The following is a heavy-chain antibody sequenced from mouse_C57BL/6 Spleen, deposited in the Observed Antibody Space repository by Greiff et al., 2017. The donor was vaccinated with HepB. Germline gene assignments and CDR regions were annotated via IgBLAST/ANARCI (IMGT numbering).Heavy chain of an antibody. CDR3: ARKGYDAD. D-gene: IGHD2-3*01. CDR1: GYAFTNYL. CDR2: INPGSGGT. J-gene: IGHJ3*01. Sequence: VQLQQSGAELVRPGTSVKVSCKASGYAFTNYLIEWVKQRPGQGLEWIGVINPGSGGTNYNEKFKGKATLTADKSSSTAYMQLSSLTSEDSAVYFCARKGYDADWGQGTLVTVSA. V-gene: IGHV1-54*01.